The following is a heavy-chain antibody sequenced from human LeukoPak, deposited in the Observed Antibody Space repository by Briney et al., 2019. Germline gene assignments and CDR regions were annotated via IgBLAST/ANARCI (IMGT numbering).Heavy chain of an antibody. V-gene: IGHV1-18*01. D-gene: IGHD2-2*02. CDR1: GYTFTSYG. CDR3: ARMPAIKYCSSTSCYKGRRRHFDY. Sequence: ASVKVSCKASGYTFTSYGISWVRQAPGQGLEWMGWISAYNGNTNYAQKLQGRVTMTTDTSTSTAYMELRSLRSDDTAVYYCARMPAIKYCSSTSCYKGRRRHFDYWGQGTLVTVSS. J-gene: IGHJ4*02. CDR2: ISAYNGNT.